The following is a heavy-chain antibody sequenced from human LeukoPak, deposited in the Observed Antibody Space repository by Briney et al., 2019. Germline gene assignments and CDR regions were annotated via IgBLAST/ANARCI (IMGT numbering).Heavy chain of an antibody. D-gene: IGHD3-10*01. CDR3: ARHITGSGSAFDR. CDR1: GGSISSYY. V-gene: IGHV4-59*08. Sequence: PSETLSLTCTVSGGSISSYYWSWIRQPPGKGLEWIGYIYYSGSTNYNPSLKSRVTISVDTSKNQFSLQLSSVTAPDTAVYYCARHITGSGSAFDRWGRGTLVIVSS. CDR2: IYYSGST. J-gene: IGHJ2*01.